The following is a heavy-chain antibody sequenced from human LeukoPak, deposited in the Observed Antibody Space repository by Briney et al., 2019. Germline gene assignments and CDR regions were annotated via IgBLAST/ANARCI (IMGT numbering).Heavy chain of an antibody. J-gene: IGHJ4*02. Sequence: GGSLRLSCAASGFTFNNYAMSWVRQAPGKGLEWVSTISGSGGRTYYADSVKGRFTISRDNSKNTLYLQMNSLRAEDTAIYYCAKDFEGYSSSWYYFDYRGQGTLVTVSS. V-gene: IGHV3-23*01. CDR3: AKDFEGYSSSWYYFDY. D-gene: IGHD6-13*01. CDR2: ISGSGGRT. CDR1: GFTFNNYA.